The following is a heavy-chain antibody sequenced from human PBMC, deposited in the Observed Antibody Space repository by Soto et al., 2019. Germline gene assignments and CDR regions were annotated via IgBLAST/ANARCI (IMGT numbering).Heavy chain of an antibody. CDR3: ARARVGASSFDY. CDR2: IYYSGST. Sequence: TLSLTFTVSGGSISSYYWSWIRQPPGKGLEWIGYIYYSGSTNYNPSLKSRVTISVDTSKNQFSLKLSSVTAADTAVYYCARARVGASSFDYWGQGTLVTVSS. J-gene: IGHJ4*02. V-gene: IGHV4-59*08. D-gene: IGHD1-26*01. CDR1: GGSISSYY.